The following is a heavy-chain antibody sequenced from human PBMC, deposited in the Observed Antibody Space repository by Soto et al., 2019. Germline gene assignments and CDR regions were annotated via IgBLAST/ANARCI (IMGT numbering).Heavy chain of an antibody. V-gene: IGHV3-30*03. Sequence: GGSLRLSCAASGFTLSSYGMHWVRQSPGKGLEWVAAISYDGAVRNYADSVKGRFTISRDTSNNTVYLQMNSLRPEDTAVYYCATWGVCSTSCPLVAGHYYGMDVWGPGITVTVSS. CDR2: ISYDGAVR. CDR1: GFTLSSYG. J-gene: IGHJ6*02. CDR3: ATWGVCSTSCPLVAGHYYGMDV. D-gene: IGHD2-2*01.